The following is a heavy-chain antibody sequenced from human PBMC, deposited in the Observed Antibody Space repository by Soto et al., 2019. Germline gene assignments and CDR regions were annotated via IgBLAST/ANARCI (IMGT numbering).Heavy chain of an antibody. Sequence: VQLQESGPGLVKPSETLSLTCTVSGDAISRYYWSWIRLSPGKGLEWIGYIAYSGETNYNPSVKSRVTISVDRTKNQFSLKLSSVTAADTAVYYCARDQGGEFLKGSGMDVWGQGTTVTVS. CDR2: IAYSGET. D-gene: IGHD3-10*01. CDR1: GDAISRYY. V-gene: IGHV4-59*01. J-gene: IGHJ6*02. CDR3: ARDQGGEFLKGSGMDV.